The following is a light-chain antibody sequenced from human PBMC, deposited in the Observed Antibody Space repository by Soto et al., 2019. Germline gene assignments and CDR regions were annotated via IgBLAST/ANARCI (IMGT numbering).Light chain of an antibody. CDR1: QAISNY. CDR2: DAS. CDR3: QLNDKLPLT. V-gene: IGKV1-33*01. Sequence: DIQMTQSPSSLSASVGDRVTITCQASQAISNYLNWYQQKPGKAPKLLIYDASNLETGGPSRFSGSGSGTDCPFTISSLQPEDIATYYWQLNDKLPLTFGGGTKVEIK. J-gene: IGKJ4*01.